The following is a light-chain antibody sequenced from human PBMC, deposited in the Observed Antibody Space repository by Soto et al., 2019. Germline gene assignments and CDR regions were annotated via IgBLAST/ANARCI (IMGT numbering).Light chain of an antibody. Sequence: EIVMTQSPATLSVSPGERATISCRASQSVSSNLAWYQQKPGQAPRLLIYDASTRATGIPARFSGSGSGTEFTLTVSSLQSEDFAVYYCQQYNNWPPITFGQGTRLEIK. CDR1: QSVSSN. V-gene: IGKV3D-15*01. CDR3: QQYNNWPPIT. CDR2: DAS. J-gene: IGKJ5*01.